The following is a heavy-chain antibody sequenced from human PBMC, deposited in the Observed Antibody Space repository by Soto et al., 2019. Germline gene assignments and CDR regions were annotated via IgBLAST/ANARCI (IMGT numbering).Heavy chain of an antibody. CDR3: ARDRGVAPPVAGNIYYYYYMDV. V-gene: IGHV1-18*01. CDR2: ISAYNGDT. Sequence: QVQLVQSGAEVKKPGASVKVSCKASGYTFINYGITWVRQAPGQGLEWMGGISAYNGDTNSAQKLQGRVTMTTDASTSTAYMELRSLRADDTAVYYCARDRGVAPPVAGNIYYYYYMDVWGKGTTVTVSS. D-gene: IGHD6-19*01. CDR1: GYTFINYG. J-gene: IGHJ6*03.